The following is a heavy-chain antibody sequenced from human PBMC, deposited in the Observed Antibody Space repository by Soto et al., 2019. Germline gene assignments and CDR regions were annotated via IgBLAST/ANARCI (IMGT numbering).Heavy chain of an antibody. CDR3: IIKHSYSGMDV. CDR2: IKSKTDGGTT. CDR1: GFSLSKAW. Sequence: GGSLRLACAASGFSLSKAWMSWVRQSPGKGLEWVGRIKSKTDGGTTDYAAPVKGRFTISRDDSKNTLYLQMNSLKTEDTAVYYCIIKHSYSGMDVWGQGTMVTGSS. V-gene: IGHV3-15*01. J-gene: IGHJ6*02.